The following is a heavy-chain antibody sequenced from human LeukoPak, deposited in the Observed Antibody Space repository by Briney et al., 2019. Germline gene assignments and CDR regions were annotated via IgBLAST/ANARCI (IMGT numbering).Heavy chain of an antibody. CDR1: GGSISSSSYY. J-gene: IGHJ5*02. D-gene: IGHD6-13*01. CDR2: INHSGST. Sequence: SETLSLTCTVSGGSISSSSYYWGWIRQPPGKGLEWIGEINHSGSTNYNPSLKSRVTISVDTSKNQFSLKLSSVTAADTAVYYCARRPPFIAAAGNWFDPWGQGTLVTVSS. CDR3: ARRPPFIAAAGNWFDP. V-gene: IGHV4-39*07.